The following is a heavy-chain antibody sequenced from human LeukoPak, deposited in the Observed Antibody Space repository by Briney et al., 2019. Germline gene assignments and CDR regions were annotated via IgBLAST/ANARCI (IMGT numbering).Heavy chain of an antibody. CDR3: ARDQSSVAGTTYNWFDP. CDR2: ISSSSYI. CDR1: GFTFSSYS. D-gene: IGHD6-19*01. Sequence: GGSLRLSCAASGFTFSSYSMNWVRQAPGKGLEWVSSISSSSYIYYADSVKGRFTISRANAKNSLYLQMNSLRAEDTAVYYCARDQSSVAGTTYNWFDPWGQGTLVTVSS. V-gene: IGHV3-21*01. J-gene: IGHJ5*02.